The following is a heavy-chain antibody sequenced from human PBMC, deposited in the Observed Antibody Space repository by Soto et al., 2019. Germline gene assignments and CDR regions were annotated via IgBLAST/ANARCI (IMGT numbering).Heavy chain of an antibody. V-gene: IGHV3-23*01. CDR3: ADGGEWSFNFVC. D-gene: IGHD3-3*01. Sequence: EVQLLESGGGLVQPGGSLRLSCAASGFSFSNYAMSWVRQGPGKGLEWVSGISIGGQNTYYADSVKGRFTISRDNSKNTLYLQMNNLRAEDTAVYYCADGGEWSFNFVCWGQGTLVTVSS. CDR1: GFSFSNYA. CDR2: ISIGGQNT. J-gene: IGHJ4*02.